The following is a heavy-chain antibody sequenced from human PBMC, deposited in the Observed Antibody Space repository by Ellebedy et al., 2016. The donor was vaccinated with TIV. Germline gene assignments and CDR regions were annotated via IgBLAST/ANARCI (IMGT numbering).Heavy chain of an antibody. V-gene: IGHV4-34*01. CDR3: AREAQFQLRYNWFDP. J-gene: IGHJ5*02. D-gene: IGHD2-2*01. CDR1: GGSFSGYY. Sequence: SETLSLTXAVYGGSFSGYYWSWIRQPPGKGLEWIGEINPSGSTNYNPSLKSRVTISVVTSKNQFSLKLSSVTAADTAVYYCAREAQFQLRYNWFDPWGQGTLVTVSS. CDR2: INPSGST.